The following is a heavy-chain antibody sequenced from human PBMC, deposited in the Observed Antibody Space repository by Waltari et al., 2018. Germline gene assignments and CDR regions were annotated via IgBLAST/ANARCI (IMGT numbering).Heavy chain of an antibody. Sequence: EVQLVESGGGLVQPGGSLRLSCAASGFTFSTYNFNWVRQAPGRGLQWVSFMSSSGDITYYTDSVKGRFTISRDIAKNSLYLQMNSLRVEDTAVYYCAREGSGFDPWGQGTLVTVSS. CDR1: GFTFSTYN. V-gene: IGHV3-48*01. J-gene: IGHJ5*02. CDR2: MSSSGDIT. CDR3: AREGSGFDP.